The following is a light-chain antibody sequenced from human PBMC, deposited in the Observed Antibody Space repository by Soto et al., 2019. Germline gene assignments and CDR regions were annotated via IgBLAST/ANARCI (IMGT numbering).Light chain of an antibody. V-gene: IGKV1-5*01. CDR1: QSISSR. Sequence: DIQMTQSPSTLSASVGDRVTITCRASQSISSRLAWYQQKPGKAPKVLIYGASSRATGIPDRFSGSGSGTDFTLTVSRLEPEDFAVYYCQQYGRSPWTFGQGTKVEIK. CDR3: QQYGRSPWT. J-gene: IGKJ1*01. CDR2: GAS.